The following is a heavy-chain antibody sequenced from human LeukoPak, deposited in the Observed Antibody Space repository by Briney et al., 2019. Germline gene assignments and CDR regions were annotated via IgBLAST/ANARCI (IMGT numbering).Heavy chain of an antibody. V-gene: IGHV4-4*08. CDR2: IYNTGRT. J-gene: IGHJ3*02. CDR1: GGSFSTYY. Sequence: SETLSLTCTVSGGSFSTYYWSWIRQPPGKGLEWIGYIYNTGRTSYNPSLKSRLTISIDTSKNQFSLKLSSVTAADTAVYYCARGLDTNDWSDAFDIWGQGTMVTVSS. CDR3: ARGLDTNDWSDAFDI. D-gene: IGHD2-21*01.